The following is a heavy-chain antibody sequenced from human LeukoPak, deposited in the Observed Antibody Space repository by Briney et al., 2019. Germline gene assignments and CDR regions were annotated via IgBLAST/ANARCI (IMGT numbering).Heavy chain of an antibody. J-gene: IGHJ4*02. D-gene: IGHD7-27*01. Sequence: ASVKVSCKASGYTFTSFDFNWVRQATGQGLEWMGWMKSNNGHTGYAQKFQGRVTMARDTSISTAYMGLSSLTFEDTAVYYCARGPPNWGMVGYWGQGTLVTVSS. V-gene: IGHV1-8*01. CDR1: GYTFTSFD. CDR2: MKSNNGHT. CDR3: ARGPPNWGMVGY.